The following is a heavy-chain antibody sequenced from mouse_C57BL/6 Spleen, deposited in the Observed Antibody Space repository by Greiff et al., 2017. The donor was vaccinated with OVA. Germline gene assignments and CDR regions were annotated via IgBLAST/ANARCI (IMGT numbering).Heavy chain of an antibody. CDR3: ARSFTTVVAKGFDY. D-gene: IGHD1-1*01. CDR2: IYPGDGDT. Sequence: VQLQQSGPELVKPGASVKISCKASGYAFSSSWMNWVKQRPGKGLEWIGRIYPGDGDTNYNGKFKGKATLTADKSSSTAYMQLSSLTSEDSAVYFCARSFTTVVAKGFDYWGQGTTRTVSS. V-gene: IGHV1-82*01. J-gene: IGHJ2*01. CDR1: GYAFSSSW.